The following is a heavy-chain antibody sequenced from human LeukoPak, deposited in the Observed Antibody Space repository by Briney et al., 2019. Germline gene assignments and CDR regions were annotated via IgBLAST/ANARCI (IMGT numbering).Heavy chain of an antibody. CDR3: AKCRSPYYYYGMDV. J-gene: IGHJ6*02. Sequence: SGGSLRLSCAASGFTFSSYAMSWVRQAPGKGLEWVSAISGSGGSTYYADSVKGRFTISRDNSKNTLYLQMNSLRAEGTAVYYCAKCRSPYYYYGMDVWGQGTTVTVSS. V-gene: IGHV3-23*01. CDR2: ISGSGGST. CDR1: GFTFSSYA. D-gene: IGHD2-15*01.